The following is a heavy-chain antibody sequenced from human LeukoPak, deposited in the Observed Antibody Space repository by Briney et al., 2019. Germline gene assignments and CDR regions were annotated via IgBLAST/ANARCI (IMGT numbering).Heavy chain of an antibody. CDR2: ISYDGSNK. Sequence: SGGSLRLSCAASGFTFSSYGMHWVRQAPGKGLEWVAVISYDGSNKYYADSVKGRFTISRDNSKNTPYLQMNSLRAEDTAVYYCANVDYGDPRGLFDYWGQGTLVTVSS. D-gene: IGHD4-17*01. CDR3: ANVDYGDPRGLFDY. CDR1: GFTFSSYG. V-gene: IGHV3-30*18. J-gene: IGHJ4*02.